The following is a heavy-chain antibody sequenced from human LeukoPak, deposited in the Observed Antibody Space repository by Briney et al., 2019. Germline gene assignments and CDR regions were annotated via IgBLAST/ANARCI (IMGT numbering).Heavy chain of an antibody. CDR2: IYTSGST. J-gene: IGHJ5*02. CDR1: GGSISSYY. Sequence: SETLSLTCTVSGGSISSYYWSWIRQPAGKGLEWIGRIYTSGSTNYNPSPKSRVTMSVDTSKNQFSLKLSSVTAADTAVYYCARHPSGWSWSWFDPWGQGTLVTVSS. V-gene: IGHV4-4*07. CDR3: ARHPSGWSWSWFDP. D-gene: IGHD6-19*01.